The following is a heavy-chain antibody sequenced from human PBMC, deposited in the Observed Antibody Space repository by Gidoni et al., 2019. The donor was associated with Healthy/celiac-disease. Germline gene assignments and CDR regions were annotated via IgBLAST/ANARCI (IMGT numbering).Heavy chain of an antibody. CDR2: IYYSGST. Sequence: QVQLQESGPGLVKPSQTLSLTCTVSGCPISRGGYYWSWIRQHPGKGLEWIGYIYYSGSTYYNPSLKSRVTISVDTSKNQFSLKLSSVTAADTAVYYCARDRCSSTSCHDAFDIWGQGTMVTVSS. CDR3: ARDRCSSTSCHDAFDI. J-gene: IGHJ3*02. D-gene: IGHD2-2*01. V-gene: IGHV4-31*03. CDR1: GCPISRGGYY.